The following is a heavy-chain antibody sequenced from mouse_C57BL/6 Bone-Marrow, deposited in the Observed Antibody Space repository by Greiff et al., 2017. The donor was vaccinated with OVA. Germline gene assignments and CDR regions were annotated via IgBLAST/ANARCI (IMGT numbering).Heavy chain of an antibody. V-gene: IGHV3-6*01. D-gene: IGHD1-1*01. CDR3: ARSPHYYGSSTWYFDV. J-gene: IGHJ1*03. CDR2: ISYDGSN. CDR1: GYSITSGYY. Sequence: DVQLVESGPGLVKPSQSLSLTCSVTGYSITSGYYWNWIRQFPGNKLEWMGYISYDGSNNYNPSLKNRISITRDTSKNQFFLKLNSVTTEDTATYYCARSPHYYGSSTWYFDVWGTGTTVTVSS.